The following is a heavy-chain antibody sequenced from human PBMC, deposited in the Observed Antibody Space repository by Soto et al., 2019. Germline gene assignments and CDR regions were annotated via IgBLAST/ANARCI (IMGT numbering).Heavy chain of an antibody. J-gene: IGHJ5*02. CDR1: GYTFITYG. CDR3: ARDKEERISMIVVVPFDT. CDR2: ISAYNGNT. Sequence: ASVKVSCKASGYTFITYGISWVRQAPGQGLEWLGWISAYNGNTNYAQKVQGRVTLTTDTSTSTAYMELRSLRSDDTAVYYCARDKEERISMIVVVPFDTWGQGTLVTVSS. D-gene: IGHD3-22*01. V-gene: IGHV1-18*04.